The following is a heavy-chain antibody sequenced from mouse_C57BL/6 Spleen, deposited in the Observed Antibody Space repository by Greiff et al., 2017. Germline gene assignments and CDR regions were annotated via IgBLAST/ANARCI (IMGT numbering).Heavy chain of an antibody. Sequence: VQLQQPGAELVKPGASVKLSCKASGYTFTSYWMHWVKQRPGQGLEWIGMIHPNSGSTNYNEKFKSKATLTVDKSSSTAYMQLSSLTSEDSAVYYCARSGQLRSFDYWGQGTTLTVSS. CDR2: IHPNSGST. V-gene: IGHV1-64*01. J-gene: IGHJ2*01. CDR3: ARSGQLRSFDY. CDR1: GYTFTSYW. D-gene: IGHD1-1*01.